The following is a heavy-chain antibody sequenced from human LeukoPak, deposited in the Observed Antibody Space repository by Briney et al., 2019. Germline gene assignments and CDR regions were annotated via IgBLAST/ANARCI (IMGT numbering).Heavy chain of an antibody. Sequence: GGSLRLSCAASGFTFDDYAMPWVRQAPGKGLEWVSGISWNSGSIGYADSVKGRFTISRDNSKNTLYLRMNSLRAEDTAVYYCAKGRSPLDYYYYGMDVWGQGTTVTVSS. CDR3: AKGRSPLDYYYYGMDV. CDR2: ISWNSGSI. J-gene: IGHJ6*02. V-gene: IGHV3-9*01. CDR1: GFTFDDYA.